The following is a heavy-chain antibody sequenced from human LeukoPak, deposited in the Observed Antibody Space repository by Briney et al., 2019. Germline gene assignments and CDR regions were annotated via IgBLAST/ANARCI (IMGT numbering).Heavy chain of an antibody. V-gene: IGHV3-23*01. CDR3: ASWTMIVVVIPY. CDR1: GFTFSSYA. CDR2: ISGSGGST. D-gene: IGHD3-22*01. Sequence: GGSLRLSCAASGFTFSSYAMSWVRQAPGKGLEWVSAISGSGGSTYYADSVKGRFTFSRDNSKNTLYLQMNSLRAEDTAVYYCASWTMIVVVIPYWGQGTLVTVSS. J-gene: IGHJ4*02.